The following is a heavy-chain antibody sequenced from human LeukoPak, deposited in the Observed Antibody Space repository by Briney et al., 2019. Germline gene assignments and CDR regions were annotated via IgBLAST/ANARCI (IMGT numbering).Heavy chain of an antibody. V-gene: IGHV3-15*01. Sequence: GGSLRLSCAASGFTFSNAWMSWVRQAPGKGLEWVGRIKSKADGGTTDYPTPVKGRFTISRDDSKNTLYLQMNSLRAEDTAVYYCARGLYSSDWYFDYWGQGTLVTVSS. CDR2: IKSKADGGTT. CDR1: GFTFSNAW. D-gene: IGHD6-19*01. CDR3: ARGLYSSDWYFDY. J-gene: IGHJ4*02.